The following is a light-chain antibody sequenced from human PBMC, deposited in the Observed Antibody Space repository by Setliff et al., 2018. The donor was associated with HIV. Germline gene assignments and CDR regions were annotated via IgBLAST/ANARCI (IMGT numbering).Light chain of an antibody. CDR2: GAS. J-gene: IGKJ1*01. V-gene: IGKV3-15*01. Sequence: EVVMTQSPATLSVSPGERAILSCGASQSVSNNLAWYQQKPGQAPRLLIYGASTRATGIPARFSGSGSGTEFTLTISSLQSEDFAVYYCQQYYNWPPWTFGQGTKVDIK. CDR1: QSVSNN. CDR3: QQYYNWPPWT.